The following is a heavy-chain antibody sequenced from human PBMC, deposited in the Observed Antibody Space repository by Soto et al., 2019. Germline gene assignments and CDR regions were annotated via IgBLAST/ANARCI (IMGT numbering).Heavy chain of an antibody. Sequence: PGGSLRLSCAASGFTFSSYSMNWVRQAPGKGLEWVSSISGSSSYIYYADSVKGRFTISRDNAKNSLYLQMNSLRAEDTAVYYCARDPGTIFGVGILTYYYYYYMDVWGKGTTVTVSS. CDR2: ISGSSSYI. V-gene: IGHV3-21*01. CDR1: GFTFSSYS. D-gene: IGHD3-3*01. J-gene: IGHJ6*03. CDR3: ARDPGTIFGVGILTYYYYYYMDV.